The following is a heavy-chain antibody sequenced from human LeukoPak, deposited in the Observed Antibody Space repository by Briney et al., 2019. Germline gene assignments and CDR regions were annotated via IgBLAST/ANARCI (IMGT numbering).Heavy chain of an antibody. CDR1: GYTFTGYY. V-gene: IGHV1-2*02. D-gene: IGHD3-22*01. J-gene: IGHJ4*02. CDR3: ARDSTNIHYYDSSGYYLR. Sequence: ASVKVSCKASGYTFTGYYMHWVRQAPGQGLEWMGWINPSSGGTNYAQKFQGRVTMTRDTSISTAYMELSRLRSDDTAVYYCARDSTNIHYYDSSGYYLRWGQGTLVTVSS. CDR2: INPSSGGT.